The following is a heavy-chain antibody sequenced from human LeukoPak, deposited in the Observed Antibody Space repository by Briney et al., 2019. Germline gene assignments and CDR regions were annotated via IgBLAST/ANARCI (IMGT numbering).Heavy chain of an antibody. D-gene: IGHD3-22*01. CDR1: GFTFSSYA. V-gene: IGHV3-30-3*01. Sequence: GGSLRLSCAASGFTFSSYAMHWVRQAPGKGLEWVAVISYDGSNKYYADSVKGRFTISRDNSKNTLYLQMNSLRSEDTAVYYCAREGYYDTLWGQGTLVTVSS. CDR3: AREGYYDTL. CDR2: ISYDGSNK. J-gene: IGHJ4*02.